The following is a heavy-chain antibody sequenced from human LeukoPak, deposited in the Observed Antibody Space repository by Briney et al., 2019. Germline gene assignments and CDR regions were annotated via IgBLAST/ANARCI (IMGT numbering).Heavy chain of an antibody. J-gene: IGHJ4*02. D-gene: IGHD6-13*01. CDR3: ARGVYIAAAQYGY. CDR1: GGSISSHY. CDR2: IYYSGTT. V-gene: IGHV4-59*11. Sequence: PSETLSLTCTVSGGSISSHYWSWIRQPPGKGLEWIGYIYYSGTTNYNPSLKSRVTISVDTSKNQFSLKLSSVTAADTAVYYCARGVYIAAAQYGYWGQGTLVTVSS.